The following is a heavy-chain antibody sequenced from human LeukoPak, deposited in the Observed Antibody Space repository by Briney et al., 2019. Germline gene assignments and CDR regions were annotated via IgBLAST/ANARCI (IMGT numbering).Heavy chain of an antibody. Sequence: GGSLGLSCAASGFTSSSYAMSWVRQAPGKGLEWVSAISGSGGSTYYADSVKGRFTISRDNSKNTLYVQMNNLRAEDTAVYYCAILRDWTNDAFDIWGQGTMVTVSS. D-gene: IGHD3/OR15-3a*01. CDR2: ISGSGGST. V-gene: IGHV3-23*01. J-gene: IGHJ3*02. CDR1: GFTSSSYA. CDR3: AILRDWTNDAFDI.